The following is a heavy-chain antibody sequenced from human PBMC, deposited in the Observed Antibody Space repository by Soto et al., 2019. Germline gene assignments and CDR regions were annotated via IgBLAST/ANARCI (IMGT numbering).Heavy chain of an antibody. CDR2: IIPIFGTA. D-gene: IGHD6-19*01. J-gene: IGHJ4*02. V-gene: IGHV1-69*13. CDR3: ARHPGGVAGPGGYFDY. CDR1: GGTFSSYA. Sequence: ASVKVSCKSSGGTFSSYAISWVRQAPGQGLEWMGGIIPIFGTANYAQKFQGRVTITADESTSTAYMELSSLRSEDTAVYYCARHPGGVAGPGGYFDYWGKGTLVTASS.